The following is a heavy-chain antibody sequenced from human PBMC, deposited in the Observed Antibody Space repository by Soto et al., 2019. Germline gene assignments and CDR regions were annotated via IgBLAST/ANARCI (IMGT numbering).Heavy chain of an antibody. V-gene: IGHV4-4*07. CDR2: INTSTGST. CDR3: ARDRGRYCFRDNCFPYGFGR. CDR1: GESIHTYL. D-gene: IGHD2-15*01. J-gene: IGHJ5*02. Sequence: PSETLSLTCTVSGESIHTYLWSWIRQPAGKGLEWIGRINTSTGSTKYNPSLKSRVTMSGDASKNQFSLHLSSVTAADTAFYFCARDRGRYCFRDNCFPYGFGRWGEGMPVTVSS.